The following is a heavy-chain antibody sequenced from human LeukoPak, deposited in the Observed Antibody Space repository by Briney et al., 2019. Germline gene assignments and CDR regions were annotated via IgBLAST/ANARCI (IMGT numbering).Heavy chain of an antibody. J-gene: IGHJ4*02. CDR1: GFTVSSNY. CDR2: ISTSSSTI. D-gene: IGHD1-26*01. V-gene: IGHV3-48*01. Sequence: GGSLRLSCAASGFTVSSNYMSWVRQAPGKGLEWVSYISTSSSTIYYADSMKGRFTISRDNAKNSLYLQMNSLRAEDTAVYYCARESYFYRAVDYWGQGTLVTVSS. CDR3: ARESYFYRAVDY.